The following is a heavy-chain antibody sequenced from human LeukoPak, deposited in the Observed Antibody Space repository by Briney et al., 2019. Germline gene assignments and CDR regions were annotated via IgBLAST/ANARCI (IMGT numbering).Heavy chain of an antibody. CDR2: INWNGGST. V-gene: IGHV3-20*04. Sequence: GGSLRLSCAASGFTFDDYGMSWVCQAPGKGLEWVSGINWNGGSTGYADSVKGRFTISRDNAKNSLYLQMNSLRAEDTALYYCARVGATINAFDIWGQGTMVTVSS. J-gene: IGHJ3*02. CDR1: GFTFDDYG. D-gene: IGHD1-26*01. CDR3: ARVGATINAFDI.